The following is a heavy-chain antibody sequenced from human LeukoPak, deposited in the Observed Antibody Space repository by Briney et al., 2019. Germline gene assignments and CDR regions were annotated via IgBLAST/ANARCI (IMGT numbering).Heavy chain of an antibody. Sequence: HPGGSLRLSCAASGFTFSTYSMNWVRQAPGKGLEWVSYISSSSSTIYYADSVKGRFTISRDNGKNSLYLQMNSLRDEDTAVYYCARSIHYYYDSSGYSKFDYWGQGTLVTVSS. CDR2: ISSSSSTI. D-gene: IGHD3-22*01. CDR1: GFTFSTYS. V-gene: IGHV3-48*02. J-gene: IGHJ4*02. CDR3: ARSIHYYYDSSGYSKFDY.